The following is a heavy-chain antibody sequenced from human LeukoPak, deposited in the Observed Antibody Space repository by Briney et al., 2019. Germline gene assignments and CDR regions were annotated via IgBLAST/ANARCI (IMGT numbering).Heavy chain of an antibody. D-gene: IGHD5-12*01. V-gene: IGHV4-38-2*01. J-gene: IGHJ4*02. CDR2: IYYSGST. CDR1: GYSISSGYY. Sequence: SETLSLTCAVSGYSISSGYYWGWIRQPPGKGLEWIGSIYYSGSTYYNPSLKSRVAISVDTSKNQFSLKLSSVTAADTAVYYCARVATTTNPPQRPFDYWGQGTLVTVSS. CDR3: ARVATTTNPPQRPFDY.